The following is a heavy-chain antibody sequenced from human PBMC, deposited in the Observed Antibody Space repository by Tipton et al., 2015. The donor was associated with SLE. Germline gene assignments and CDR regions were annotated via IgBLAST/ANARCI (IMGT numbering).Heavy chain of an antibody. J-gene: IGHJ6*02. CDR3: AKDSGGELLPFCYYGMDV. CDR1: GFTFDDYT. D-gene: IGHD2-15*01. V-gene: IGHV3-43*01. Sequence: SLRLSCAASGFTFDDYTMHWVRQAPGKGLEWVSLISWDGGSTYYADSVKGRFTISRDNSKNSLYLQMNSLRTEDTALYYCAKDSGGELLPFCYYGMDVWGQGTTVTVSS. CDR2: ISWDGGST.